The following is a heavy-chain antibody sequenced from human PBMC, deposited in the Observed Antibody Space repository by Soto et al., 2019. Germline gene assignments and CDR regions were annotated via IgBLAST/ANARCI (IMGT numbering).Heavy chain of an antibody. CDR3: AKTIGPEHLTGTTRVNRFDP. D-gene: IGHD1-7*01. CDR2: ITGSGRST. CDR1: GFTFGSYA. Sequence: EVQLLESGGGLVQPGGSLRLSCAASGFTFGSYAMSWVRQAPGGELEWVSAITGSGRSTYYTDSVEGRFAISRDNSKNKLYLPMNGLRAEDTAVYYCAKTIGPEHLTGTTRVNRFDPWGQGTLVTVSS. J-gene: IGHJ5*02. V-gene: IGHV3-23*01.